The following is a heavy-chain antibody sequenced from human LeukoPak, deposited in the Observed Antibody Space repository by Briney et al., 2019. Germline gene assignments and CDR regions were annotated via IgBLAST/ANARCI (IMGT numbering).Heavy chain of an antibody. J-gene: IGHJ6*03. V-gene: IGHV1-46*01. Sequence: ASVKVSCKASGYTFTSYYMHWVRQAPGQGLEWMGIINPSGGSTTYAQKFQGRVIMTRDMSTKTVYMEMTSLRSEDTAIYYCARTEWFFYSMDVWGKGTTITVSS. CDR1: GYTFTSYY. CDR3: ARTEWFFYSMDV. CDR2: INPSGGST. D-gene: IGHD3-10*01.